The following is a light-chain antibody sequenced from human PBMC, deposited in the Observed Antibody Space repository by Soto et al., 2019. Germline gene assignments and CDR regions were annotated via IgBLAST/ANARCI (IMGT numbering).Light chain of an antibody. CDR1: SSDVGGYNY. V-gene: IGLV2-8*01. CDR3: FSHRSGDSHV. Sequence: QSALTQPPSASGSPGQSVTISCTGTSSDVGGYNYVSWYQQHPGKAPKLMIYEVSKRPSGVPDRFSGSKSGNTDSLTVSGLQAEDEADYYCFSHRSGDSHVFGTGTKVTVL. J-gene: IGLJ1*01. CDR2: EVS.